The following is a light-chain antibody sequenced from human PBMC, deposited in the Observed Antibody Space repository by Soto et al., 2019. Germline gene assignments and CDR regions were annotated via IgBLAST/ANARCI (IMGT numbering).Light chain of an antibody. Sequence: IVLTQSPLSLPVTLGQPASISCRSSQSLVHSDGNTYLNWFQQRPGQSPRRLIYKASNRDSGVPDRFSGSGSGTAFTMIISRVKHDDVGVYYIAQGINFTFGQGTRGEIK. J-gene: IGKJ1*01. CDR3: AQGINFT. CDR1: QSLVHSDGNTY. CDR2: KAS. V-gene: IGKV2-30*02.